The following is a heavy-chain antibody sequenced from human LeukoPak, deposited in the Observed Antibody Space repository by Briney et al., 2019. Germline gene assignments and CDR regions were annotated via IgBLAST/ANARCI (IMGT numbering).Heavy chain of an antibody. CDR1: GFSVSSFG. CDR2: ISLNGETT. J-gene: IGHJ4*02. V-gene: IGHV3-23*01. D-gene: IGHD6-19*01. CDR3: AQGFSSGWYPY. Sequence: GGSLRLSCAVSGFSVSSFGMSWVRQAPGRGLEWISAISLNGETTWYADSVKGRFTISRDNSKNTLYLQLTSLRAEDTAVYYCAQGFSSGWYPYWGQGSLVSVSS.